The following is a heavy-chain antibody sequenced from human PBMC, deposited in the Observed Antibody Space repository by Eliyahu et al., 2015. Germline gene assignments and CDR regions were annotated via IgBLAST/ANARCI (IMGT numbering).Heavy chain of an antibody. J-gene: IGHJ4*02. CDR3: ARDLYGDQGEFDY. D-gene: IGHD4-17*01. CDR1: GFTXSSYA. V-gene: IGHV3-30*01. CDR2: ISYDGSNK. Sequence: QVQLVESGGGVXXPGRSLRLSXAASGFTXSSYAMHWVRQAPGKGLEWXAVISYDGSNKYYADSVKGRFTISRDNSKNTLYLQMNSLRAEDTAVYYCARDLYGDQGEFDYWGQGTLVTVSS.